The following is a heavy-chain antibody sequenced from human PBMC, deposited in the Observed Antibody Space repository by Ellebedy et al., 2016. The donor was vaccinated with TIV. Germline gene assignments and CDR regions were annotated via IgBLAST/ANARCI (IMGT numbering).Heavy chain of an antibody. V-gene: IGHV3-33*06. CDR3: ANLRGVAAAGTGY. Sequence: GESLKISCAASGFTFSSYGMHWVRQAPGKGLEWVAVIWYDGSNKYYADSVKGRFTISRDNSKNTLYLQMNSLRAEDTAVYYCANLRGVAAAGTGYWGQGTLVTVSS. CDR1: GFTFSSYG. J-gene: IGHJ4*02. D-gene: IGHD6-13*01. CDR2: IWYDGSNK.